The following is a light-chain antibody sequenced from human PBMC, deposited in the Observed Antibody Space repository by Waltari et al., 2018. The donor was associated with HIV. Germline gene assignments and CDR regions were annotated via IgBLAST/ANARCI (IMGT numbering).Light chain of an antibody. V-gene: IGLV1-44*01. Sequence: QSVLTQPPSASGTPGQRVTISCSGGSSNIGSNSVQWYQQLPGPAPRLLLYSTNQRPSRVPDRFSGSKSGTSASLAISGLQSEDEADYYCATWDDTLNGVIFGGGTKLTVL. CDR1: SSNIGSNS. J-gene: IGLJ2*01. CDR2: STN. CDR3: ATWDDTLNGVI.